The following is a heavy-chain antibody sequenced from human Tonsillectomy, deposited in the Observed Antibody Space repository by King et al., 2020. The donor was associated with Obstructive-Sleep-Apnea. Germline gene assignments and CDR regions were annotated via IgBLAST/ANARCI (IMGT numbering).Heavy chain of an antibody. J-gene: IGHJ4*02. CDR1: GFTCSSYG. Sequence: VQMVESGGGVVQPGRSLRLYWAASGFTCSSYGMHWGRQAPGKGLEWGALILYDGSNKYYADSVKGRFTISRDNSKNTLYLQMKSLRAEDTAVYYCAKGLRALYYFDYWGQGTLVTVSS. V-gene: IGHV3-30*18. CDR3: AKGLRALYYFDY. CDR2: ILYDGSNK.